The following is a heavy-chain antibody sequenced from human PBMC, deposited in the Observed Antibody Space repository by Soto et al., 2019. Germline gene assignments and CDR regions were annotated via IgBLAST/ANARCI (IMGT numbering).Heavy chain of an antibody. J-gene: IGHJ4*02. CDR1: GFTFSNAW. Sequence: GGSLSLSCAASGFTFSNAWMNWVRQAPGKGLEWVGRIKSKTDGGTTDYAAPVKGRFTISRDDSKNTLYLQMNSLKTEDTAVYYCTTVGPIFWSGSNDYWGQGTLVTVSS. CDR2: IKSKTDGGTT. D-gene: IGHD3-3*01. V-gene: IGHV3-15*07. CDR3: TTVGPIFWSGSNDY.